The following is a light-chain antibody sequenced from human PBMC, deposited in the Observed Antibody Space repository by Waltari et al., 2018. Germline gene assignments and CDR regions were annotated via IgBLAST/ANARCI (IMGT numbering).Light chain of an antibody. J-gene: IGKJ4*01. V-gene: IGKV1-33*01. Sequence: DVQFTQSPSSLSASVGDRVTITCQASQDISHFLNWYQQKPGKAPQLLIYKASNLEPGVPSRLSATGFKTDFSFTISSLQPEDFGTYYCQQYDVQPLTFGGGTRV. CDR1: QDISHF. CDR2: KAS. CDR3: QQYDVQPLT.